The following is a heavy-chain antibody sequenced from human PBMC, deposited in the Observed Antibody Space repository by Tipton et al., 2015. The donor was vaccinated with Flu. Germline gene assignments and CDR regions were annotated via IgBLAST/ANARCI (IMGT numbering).Heavy chain of an antibody. J-gene: IGHJ4*02. Sequence: SLRLPCAASGFTFDDYAMHWVRQAPGKGLEWVSGISWNSGSIGYADSVKGRFTISRDNAKNSLYLQMNSLRAEDTALYYCAKDITTIFGVVIDYWGQGTLVTVSS. V-gene: IGHV3-9*01. D-gene: IGHD3-3*01. CDR2: ISWNSGSI. CDR3: AKDITTIFGVVIDY. CDR1: GFTFDDYA.